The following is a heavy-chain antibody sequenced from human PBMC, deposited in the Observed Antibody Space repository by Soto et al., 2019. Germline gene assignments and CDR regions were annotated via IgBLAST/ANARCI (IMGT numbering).Heavy chain of an antibody. J-gene: IGHJ5*02. V-gene: IGHV4-39*07. D-gene: IGHD1-1*01. CDR2: IYHSGST. Sequence: PSETLSLTCSVSGGSISSSSYFWGWIRQPPGKGLEWIGEIYHSGSTNYNPSLKSRVTISVDKSKNQFSLKLSSVTAADTAVYYCARDQLEGNWFDPWGQGTLVTVSS. CDR1: GGSISSSSYF. CDR3: ARDQLEGNWFDP.